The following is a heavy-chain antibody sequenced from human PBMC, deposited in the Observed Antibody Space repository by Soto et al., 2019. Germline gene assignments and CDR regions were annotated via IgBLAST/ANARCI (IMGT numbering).Heavy chain of an antibody. CDR3: VRGREGVYGAYFRSYFDY. D-gene: IGHD3-10*01. CDR1: EGMYISPA. J-gene: IGHJ4*02. V-gene: IGHV3-33*01. CDR2: IWHDGSKT. Sequence: GGPQRLCYTAAEGMYISPAVHRISNNPGQGLVCVAIIWHDGSKTQYGDSVKGRFIISRDNSNNTLYLQMSGLRADDTAIYYCVRGREGVYGAYFRSYFDYCGQG.